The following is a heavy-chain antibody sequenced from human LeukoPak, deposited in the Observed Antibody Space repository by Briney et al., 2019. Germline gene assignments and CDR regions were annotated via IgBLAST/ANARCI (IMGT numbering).Heavy chain of an antibody. V-gene: IGHV4-59*12. CDR2: IYYSGST. D-gene: IGHD3-3*01. CDR3: ARASRFLEWLLSRYYFDY. Sequence: PSETLSLTCTVSGGSISSYYWSWIRQPPGKGLEWIGYIYYSGSTNYNPSLKSRVTISVDMSKNQFSLKLSSVTAADTAVYYCARASRFLEWLLSRYYFDYWGQGTLVTVSS. J-gene: IGHJ4*02. CDR1: GGSISSYY.